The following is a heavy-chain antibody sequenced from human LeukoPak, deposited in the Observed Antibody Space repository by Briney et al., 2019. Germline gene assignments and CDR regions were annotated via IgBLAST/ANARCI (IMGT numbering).Heavy chain of an antibody. Sequence: SETLSLTCTVSGGSISSSGYYWGWIRQPPGKGLDWIGSVYYSGSTYYNPSLKSRVTISVDTSKNQFSLRLSSVTATDTAVYYCAGHGGSSSVDYWGQGTLVTVSS. D-gene: IGHD2-15*01. CDR3: AGHGGSSSVDY. V-gene: IGHV4-39*01. J-gene: IGHJ4*02. CDR2: VYYSGST. CDR1: GGSISSSGYY.